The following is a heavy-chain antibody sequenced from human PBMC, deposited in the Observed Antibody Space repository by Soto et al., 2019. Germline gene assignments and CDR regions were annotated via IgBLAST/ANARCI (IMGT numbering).Heavy chain of an antibody. CDR2: ISAYNGNT. V-gene: IGHV1-18*01. Sequence: QVQLVQSGAEVKKPGASVKVSCKASGYTFTSYGISWVRQAPGQGLEWMGWISAYNGNTNYAQKLQCRVTMTTDTSTSTAYMELRSLRSDDTAVYYCARQHCTNGVCYTRGDAFDIWGQGTMVTVSS. CDR1: GYTFTSYG. D-gene: IGHD2-8*01. J-gene: IGHJ3*02. CDR3: ARQHCTNGVCYTRGDAFDI.